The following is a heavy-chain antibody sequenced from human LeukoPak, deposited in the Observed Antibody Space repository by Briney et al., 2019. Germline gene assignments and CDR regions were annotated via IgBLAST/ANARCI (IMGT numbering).Heavy chain of an antibody. V-gene: IGHV4-59*01. CDR1: GFTFSSYG. CDR2: FYYSGST. CDR3: ARVIAAAGSNYFDY. D-gene: IGHD6-13*01. Sequence: GSLRLSCAASGFTFSSYGMHWVRQPPGKGLEWIGSFYYSGSTYYNPSLKSRVTISVDTSKNQFSLKLSSVTAADTAVYYCARVIAAAGSNYFDYWGQGTLVTVSS. J-gene: IGHJ4*02.